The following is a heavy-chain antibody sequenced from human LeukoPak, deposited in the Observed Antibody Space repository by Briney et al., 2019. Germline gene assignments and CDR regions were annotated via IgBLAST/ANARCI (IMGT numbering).Heavy chain of an antibody. J-gene: IGHJ4*02. Sequence: SETLSLTCTVSGGSISSSNYYWDWIRQPPGKGLEWIGSIYYSVSTYYNPSLKSRVTISVDTSKNQFSLKVSSVTAPDTAVYFCARRGTTSSEYWGQGTLVTVSS. D-gene: IGHD1-7*01. CDR2: IYYSVST. V-gene: IGHV4-39*01. CDR1: GGSISSSNYY. CDR3: ARRGTTSSEY.